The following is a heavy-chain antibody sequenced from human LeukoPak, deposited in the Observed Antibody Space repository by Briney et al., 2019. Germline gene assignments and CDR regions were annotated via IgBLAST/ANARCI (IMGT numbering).Heavy chain of an antibody. Sequence: ASVKVSCKASGGTFSSYAIHWVRQAPGQGLEWMGRIIPNHGIANYAQKFQGRLTINADKSTNTDYMELSSLTSGDTAGYYCLRSKLTMIVVAHFDYWGQGTLVTVSS. CDR3: LRSKLTMIVVAHFDY. J-gene: IGHJ4*02. V-gene: IGHV1-69*04. CDR1: GGTFSSYA. D-gene: IGHD3-22*01. CDR2: IIPNHGIA.